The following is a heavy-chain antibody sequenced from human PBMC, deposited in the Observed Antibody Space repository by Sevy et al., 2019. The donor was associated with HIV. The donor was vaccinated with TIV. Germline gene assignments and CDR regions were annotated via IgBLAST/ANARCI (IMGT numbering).Heavy chain of an antibody. D-gene: IGHD6-19*01. V-gene: IGHV3-53*01. J-gene: IGHJ1*01. CDR3: ATSTAVPGVAEYFQH. CDR2: IYSGGST. CDR1: GFIVSSNQ. Sequence: GGSLRLSCTASGFIVSSNQMSWVRQAPGKGLEWVSVIYSGGSTDYADSVKGRFTISRDNSKNTLYLQMNSLGVEDTAVFFCATSTAVPGVAEYFQHWGQCTLVTVSS.